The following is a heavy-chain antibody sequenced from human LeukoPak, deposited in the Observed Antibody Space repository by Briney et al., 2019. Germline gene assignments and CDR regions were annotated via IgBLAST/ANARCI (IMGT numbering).Heavy chain of an antibody. CDR1: GGTFSSYA. CDR3: ARDAAYDSSLFPDFDY. V-gene: IGHV1-69*01. Sequence: SVKFSCKASGGTFSSYAISWVRQAPGQGLEWMVGIIPIFGTANYAQKFQGRVTITADESTSTAYMELSRLRSEDTAVYYCARDAAYDSSLFPDFDYWGQGTLVTVSS. CDR2: IIPIFGTA. D-gene: IGHD3-22*01. J-gene: IGHJ4*02.